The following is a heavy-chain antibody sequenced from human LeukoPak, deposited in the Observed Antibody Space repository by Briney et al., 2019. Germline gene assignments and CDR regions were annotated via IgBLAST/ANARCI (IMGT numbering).Heavy chain of an antibody. CDR2: ISGSGVGT. CDR1: GFTFSSSA. V-gene: IGHV3-23*01. CDR3: ARVFGTAAHDAFDI. J-gene: IGHJ3*02. D-gene: IGHD3-10*02. Sequence: GGSLRLSCAASGFTFSSSAMSWVRQAPGKGLEWVSTISGSGVGTYYADSVKGRFTISRDNSKNTLYLQMNSLTAEDTAVYYCARVFGTAAHDAFDIWGQGTMVTVSS.